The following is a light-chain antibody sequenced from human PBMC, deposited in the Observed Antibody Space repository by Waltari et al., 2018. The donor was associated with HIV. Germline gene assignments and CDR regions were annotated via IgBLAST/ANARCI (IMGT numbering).Light chain of an antibody. V-gene: IGLV6-57*01. Sequence: NFMLTQPHSVSGSAGKTVTISCTRDSGSIGSNSVQWFQQRPGSSPRTLIFEDNQRPSGVADQFSASIDSSSNSASLTISGLKTEDEGHYYCQSYDTKTHWVFGGGSKLTVL. CDR3: QSYDTKTHWV. J-gene: IGLJ3*02. CDR1: SGSIGSNS. CDR2: EDN.